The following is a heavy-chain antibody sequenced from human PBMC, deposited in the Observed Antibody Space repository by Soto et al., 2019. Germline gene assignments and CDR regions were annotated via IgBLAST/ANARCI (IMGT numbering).Heavy chain of an antibody. CDR2: ISGSRGSTT. CDR1: GFTFSDYG. D-gene: IGHD2-2*01. Sequence: PGGSLRLSCAASGFTFSDYGLSWVRQAPGKGLEWVSSISGSRGSTTYYAGSVKGRFTISRDNSKNTLYLQINSLRVEDTAVYYCAQDRGCSGSTCYQAYWGAGTLVTVSS. V-gene: IGHV3-23*01. CDR3: AQDRGCSGSTCYQAY. J-gene: IGHJ4*02.